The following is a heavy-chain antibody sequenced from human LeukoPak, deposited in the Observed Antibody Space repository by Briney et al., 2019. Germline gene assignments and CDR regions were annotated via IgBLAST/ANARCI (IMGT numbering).Heavy chain of an antibody. V-gene: IGHV3-23*01. CDR3: AKVGYSSSWYRGYFDY. Sequence: GGSLRLSCAASGFTFSSYAMSWVRQAPGKGLEWVSAISGSGGSTYYADSVKGRFTISRDNSKNTLYLQMNSLRAEDTDVYYCAKVGYSSSWYRGYFDYWGQGTLVTVSS. J-gene: IGHJ4*02. D-gene: IGHD6-13*01. CDR2: ISGSGGST. CDR1: GFTFSSYA.